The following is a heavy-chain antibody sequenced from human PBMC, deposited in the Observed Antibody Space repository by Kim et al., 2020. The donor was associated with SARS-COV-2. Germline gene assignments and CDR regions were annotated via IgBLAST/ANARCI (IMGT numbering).Heavy chain of an antibody. J-gene: IGHJ5*02. CDR2: ISGSGGST. CDR1: GFIFSIYA. CDR3: AKDSLNFDWHHNWFEP. Sequence: GGSLRLSCAASGFIFSIYAMSWVRQAPGKGLEWVSAISGSGGSTYYADSVKGRFTISRDSSKNTLYLQMNSLRAEDTAVYYCAKDSLNFDWHHNWFEPWGQGTLVIVSS. D-gene: IGHD3-9*01. V-gene: IGHV3-23*01.